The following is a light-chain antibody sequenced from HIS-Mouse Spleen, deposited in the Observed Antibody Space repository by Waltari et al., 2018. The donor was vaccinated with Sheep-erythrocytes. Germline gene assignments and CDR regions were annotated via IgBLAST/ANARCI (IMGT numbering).Light chain of an antibody. Sequence: RSVSGSPGQSVTISCTGTSSDVGGYNYVSWYQQHPGKAPILMIYDVSKRPSGVPDRFSGSKSGNTASLTISGLQAEDEADYYCCSYAGSYNHVFATGTKVTVL. CDR3: CSYAGSYNHV. V-gene: IGLV2-11*01. CDR2: DVS. CDR1: SSDVGGYNY. J-gene: IGLJ1*01.